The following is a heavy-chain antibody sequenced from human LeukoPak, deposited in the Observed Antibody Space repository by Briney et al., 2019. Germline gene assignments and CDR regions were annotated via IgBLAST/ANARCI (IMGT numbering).Heavy chain of an antibody. CDR3: ARGQRPQYTSTWDNWFDP. J-gene: IGHJ5*02. CDR2: ITSSGNKI. Sequence: SLRLSWAPSRLPFSSYEMNCVRHARGKRRQSVSYITSSGNKIDYAASVKCRFTISRDNDKNSMYLQIDSLRAEDTAVYYCARGQRPQYTSTWDNWFDPWGQGTQVTVSS. CDR1: RLPFSSYE. V-gene: IGHV3-48*03. D-gene: IGHD2-2*01.